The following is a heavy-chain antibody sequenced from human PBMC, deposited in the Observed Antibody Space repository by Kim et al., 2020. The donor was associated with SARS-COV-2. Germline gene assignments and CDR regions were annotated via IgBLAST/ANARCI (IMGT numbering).Heavy chain of an antibody. Sequence: YYADSGKGRFTISRDNAKNSLYRQMNSLRDEDTAVYYCARDTAMGDAFDIWGQGTMVTVSS. V-gene: IGHV3-48*02. CDR3: ARDTAMGDAFDI. D-gene: IGHD5-18*01. J-gene: IGHJ3*02.